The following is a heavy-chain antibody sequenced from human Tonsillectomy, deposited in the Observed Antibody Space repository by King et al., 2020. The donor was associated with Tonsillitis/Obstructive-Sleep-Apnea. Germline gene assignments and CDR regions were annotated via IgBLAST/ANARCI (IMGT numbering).Heavy chain of an antibody. V-gene: IGHV2-5*02. J-gene: IGHJ5*02. D-gene: IGHD1-14*01. Sequence: QITLKESGPTLVKPTQTLTLTCTFSGFSLSTRGVGVGWIRQPPGKALEWLALIYWDDDKRYNPSLKGRLTLSKDTSKNHVVLTMTNMDPVDTGTYYCALVNQHTTNWFDPWAQGTLVIVSS. CDR3: ALVNQHTTNWFDP. CDR1: GFSLSTRGVG. CDR2: IYWDDDK.